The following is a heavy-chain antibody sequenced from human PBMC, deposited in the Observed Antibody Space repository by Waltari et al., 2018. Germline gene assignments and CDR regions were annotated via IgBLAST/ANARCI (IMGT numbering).Heavy chain of an antibody. CDR2: IYYSGST. D-gene: IGHD6-13*01. Sequence: QLQLQESGPGLVKPSETLSLTCTVPGGSISSSSYYWGWIRQPPGKGLEWIGSIYYSGSTYYNPSLKSRVTISVDTSKNQFSLKLSSVTAADTAVYYCARENSGAAAGPDAFDIWGQGTMVTVSS. CDR1: GGSISSSSYY. CDR3: ARENSGAAAGPDAFDI. J-gene: IGHJ3*02. V-gene: IGHV4-39*07.